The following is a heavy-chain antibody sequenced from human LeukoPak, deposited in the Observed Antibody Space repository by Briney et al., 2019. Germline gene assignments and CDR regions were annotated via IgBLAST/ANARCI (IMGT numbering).Heavy chain of an antibody. Sequence: GGSLRLSCAVSGFTVSDNYITWVRQAPGKGLEWVSVIYANGNTYYGDSMQGRLTISRDKSKNTVFLQMNSLRVEDTAMYYCARVGEGELGNWFDPWGQGTLVTVSS. CDR3: ARVGEGELGNWFDP. D-gene: IGHD3-10*01. CDR2: IYANGNT. J-gene: IGHJ5*02. CDR1: GFTVSDNY. V-gene: IGHV3-53*01.